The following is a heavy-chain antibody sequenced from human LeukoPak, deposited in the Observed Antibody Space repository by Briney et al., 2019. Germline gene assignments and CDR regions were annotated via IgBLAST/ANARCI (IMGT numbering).Heavy chain of an antibody. CDR3: ARHLSDCSSTSCYGNWFDP. CDR1: GSSFTSYW. D-gene: IGHD2-2*01. V-gene: IGHV5-51*01. CDR2: IYPGDSDT. Sequence: GESLKISCKGSGSSFTSYWIGWVRQMPGKGLEWMGIIYPGDSDTRYSPSFQGQATISADKSISTAYLQWSSLKASDTAMYYCARHLSDCSSTSCYGNWFDPWGQGTLVTVSS. J-gene: IGHJ5*02.